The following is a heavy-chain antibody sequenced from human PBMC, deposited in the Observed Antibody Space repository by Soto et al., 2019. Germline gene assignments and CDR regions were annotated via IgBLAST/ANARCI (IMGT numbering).Heavy chain of an antibody. J-gene: IGHJ4*02. V-gene: IGHV3-48*01. CDR3: ARNLAAADHALDY. CDR2: ISSSSSTI. CDR1: GFAFSSYS. Sequence: PGGSLRLSCAASGFAFSSYSMNWVRQAPGRGLEWVSYISSSSSTILYADSVKGRFTISRDNAKNSLYLQMNSLRAEDTAVYYCARNLAAADHALDYWGQGTLVTVSS. D-gene: IGHD6-13*01.